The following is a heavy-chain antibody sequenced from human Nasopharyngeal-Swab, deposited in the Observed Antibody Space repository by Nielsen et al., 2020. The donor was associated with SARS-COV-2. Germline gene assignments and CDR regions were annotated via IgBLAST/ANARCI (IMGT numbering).Heavy chain of an antibody. V-gene: IGHV3-64*02. CDR3: ARDSGGSYFDY. D-gene: IGHD2-15*01. J-gene: IGHJ4*02. Sequence: VRQAPGKGLEYVSAISSNEGSTYYADSVKGRFTISRDNSKNTLYLQMGSLRAEDMAVYYCARDSGGSYFDYWGQGTLVTVSS. CDR2: ISSNEGST.